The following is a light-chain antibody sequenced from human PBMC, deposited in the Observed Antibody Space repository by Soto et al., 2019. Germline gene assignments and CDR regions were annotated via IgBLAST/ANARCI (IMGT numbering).Light chain of an antibody. CDR2: EGT. CDR3: CSYAGNSVFVV. V-gene: IGLV2-23*03. CDR1: SCDVGSNNL. J-gene: IGLJ2*01. Sequence: QSVLTQPASVSGSPGQSITISCTGTSCDVGSNNLVSWYQHHAGKAPKVMIYEGTKRPSGVSNRFSGSKSGNTASLTISGLQAEDEADYYCCSYAGNSVFVVFGGGTKVTVL.